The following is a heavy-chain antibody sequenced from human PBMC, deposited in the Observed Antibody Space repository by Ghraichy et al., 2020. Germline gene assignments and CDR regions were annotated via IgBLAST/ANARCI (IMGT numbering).Heavy chain of an antibody. J-gene: IGHJ5*02. D-gene: IGHD6-13*01. V-gene: IGHV3-53*04. Sequence: GGSLRLSCAASGFTVSSNYMSWVRQAPGKGLEWVSVIYSGGSTYYADSVKGRFTISRHNSKNTLYLQMNSLRAEDTAVYYCARDLVGAAAGTGGHWFDPWGQGTLVTVSS. CDR2: IYSGGST. CDR1: GFTVSSNY. CDR3: ARDLVGAAAGTGGHWFDP.